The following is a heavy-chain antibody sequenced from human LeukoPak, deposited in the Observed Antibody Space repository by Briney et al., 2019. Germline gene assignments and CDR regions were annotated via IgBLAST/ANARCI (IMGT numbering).Heavy chain of an antibody. V-gene: IGHV4-59*01. CDR1: GGSLSSYY. CDR2: IYYSGST. D-gene: IGHD3-22*01. J-gene: IGHJ4*02. CDR3: ARVYYYDSSGQFDY. Sequence: SETLSLTCTVSGGSLSSYYWSWIRQPPGKGLEWIGYIYYSGSTNYNPSLKSRVSISVDTSKNQFSLKLSSVTAADTAVYYCARVYYYDSSGQFDYWGQGTLVTVSS.